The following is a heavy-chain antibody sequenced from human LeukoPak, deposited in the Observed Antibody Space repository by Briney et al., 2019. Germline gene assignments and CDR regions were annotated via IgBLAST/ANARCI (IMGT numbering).Heavy chain of an antibody. D-gene: IGHD6-19*01. J-gene: IGHJ6*03. CDR3: ARRANSSGWLDYYYYYYMDV. V-gene: IGHV4-34*01. Sequence: PSETLSLTCAVYGGSFSGYYWSWIRQPPGKGLEWIGEINHSGSTNYNPSLKSRVTISVDTSKNQFSLKLSSVTAADTAVYYCARRANSSGWLDYYYYYYMDVWGKGTAVTVSS. CDR2: INHSGST. CDR1: GGSFSGYY.